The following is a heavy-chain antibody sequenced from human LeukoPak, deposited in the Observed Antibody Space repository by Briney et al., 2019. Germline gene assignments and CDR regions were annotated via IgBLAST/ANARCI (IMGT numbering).Heavy chain of an antibody. J-gene: IGHJ2*01. CDR3: ARGFGWGSALYWYFDL. CDR2: IYYSGST. CDR1: GGSVSSGSYY. D-gene: IGHD7-27*01. Sequence: PSETLSLTCTVSGGSVSSGSYYWSWIRQPPGKGLEWIGYIYYSGSTNYNPSLKSRVTISVDTSKNQFSLKLSSVTAADTAVYYCARGFGWGSALYWYFDLWGRGTLVTVSS. V-gene: IGHV4-61*01.